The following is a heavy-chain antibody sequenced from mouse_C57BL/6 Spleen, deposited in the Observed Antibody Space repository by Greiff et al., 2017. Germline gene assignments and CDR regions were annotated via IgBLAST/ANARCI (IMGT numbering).Heavy chain of an antibody. D-gene: IGHD2-4*01. CDR3: AKNRDDYGGYYAMDY. CDR2: IWRGGST. V-gene: IGHV2-5*01. Sequence: VQLVESGPGLVQPSQSLSITCTVSGFSLTSYGVHWVRQSPGKGLEWLGVIWRGGSTDYNAAFMSRLSITKDNSKSQVFFKMNSLQADDTAIYYCAKNRDDYGGYYAMDYWGQGTSVTVSS. J-gene: IGHJ4*01. CDR1: GFSLTSYG.